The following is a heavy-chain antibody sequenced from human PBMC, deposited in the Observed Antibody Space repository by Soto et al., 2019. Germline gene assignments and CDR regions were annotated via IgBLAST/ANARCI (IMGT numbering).Heavy chain of an antibody. V-gene: IGHV3-23*01. Sequence: EVQLLESGGGLVQPGGSLRLSCVASGFTFSTYAMSWVRQAPGKGLEWVSAISGGGDYTYHADSVKGRFTISRDNSRNTLYLQMNSLRTEDTALYYCAHPRGFGVFDAYDLWGQGTMVTVSS. J-gene: IGHJ3*01. CDR3: AHPRGFGVFDAYDL. CDR2: ISGGGDYT. D-gene: IGHD3-10*01. CDR1: GFTFSTYA.